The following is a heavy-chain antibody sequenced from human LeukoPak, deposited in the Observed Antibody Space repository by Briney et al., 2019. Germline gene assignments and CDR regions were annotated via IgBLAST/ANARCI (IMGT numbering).Heavy chain of an antibody. CDR1: GGSFSGYF. J-gene: IGHJ4*02. D-gene: IGHD3-10*01. Sequence: SETLSLTCAVYGGSFSGYFWCWIRQPPGKGLEWIGEINHSGSGNHNPSLKSRVTISVDTSKNQFSLKLRSVTAADTAVYYCARKYYYASGNYYDFWGQGTLVTVSS. CDR3: ARKYYYASGNYYDF. CDR2: INHSGSG. V-gene: IGHV4-34*01.